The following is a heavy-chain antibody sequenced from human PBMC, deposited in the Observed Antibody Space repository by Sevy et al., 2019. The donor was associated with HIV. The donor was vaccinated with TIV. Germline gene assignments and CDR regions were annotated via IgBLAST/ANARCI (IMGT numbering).Heavy chain of an antibody. V-gene: IGHV1-46*04. D-gene: IGHD3-22*01. CDR2: INPSGGST. J-gene: IGHJ4*02. CDR1: GYSFTNYY. Sequence: ASVKVSCKASGYSFTNYYIHWVRQAPGQGLEWMGVINPSGGSTSYAQKLQGRVTMTRDTSTSTVYIELSSLRSEDTAVYYCARVYYYDYSGPGYWGQGTLVTVSS. CDR3: ARVYYYDYSGPGY.